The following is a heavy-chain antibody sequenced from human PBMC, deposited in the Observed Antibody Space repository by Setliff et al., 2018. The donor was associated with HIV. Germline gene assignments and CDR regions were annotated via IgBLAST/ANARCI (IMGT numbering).Heavy chain of an antibody. CDR3: ARHLRWELPYYFDY. J-gene: IGHJ4*02. CDR1: GDSIISSRNF. Sequence: SETLSLTCTVSGDSIISSRNFWGWIRQPPGKGLEWIGNIHSSGSTYYNPSLKSRVFISVDLSINQFSLKLHSVTAADTAVYYCARHLRWELPYYFDYWGQGTLVTVSS. V-gene: IGHV4-39*01. D-gene: IGHD1-26*01. CDR2: IHSSGST.